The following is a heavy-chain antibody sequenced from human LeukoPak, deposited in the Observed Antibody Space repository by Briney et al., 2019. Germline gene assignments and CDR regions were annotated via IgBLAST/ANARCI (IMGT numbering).Heavy chain of an antibody. CDR1: GFSFSGAW. Sequence: GGSLRLSCAASGFSFSGAWMNWVRQAPGKGLEWVGRIKSRIDGETIHYTAPMKGRFTISRDDSENTLYLQMNSLKTEDTAVYYCTTGVATAAHDNYWGQGTLVTVSS. D-gene: IGHD6-13*01. CDR3: TTGVATAAHDNY. J-gene: IGHJ4*02. V-gene: IGHV3-15*07. CDR2: IKSRIDGETI.